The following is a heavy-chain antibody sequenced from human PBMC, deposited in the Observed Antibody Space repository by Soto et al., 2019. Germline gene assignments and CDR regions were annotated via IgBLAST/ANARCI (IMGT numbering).Heavy chain of an antibody. CDR3: ARGGILVVVMPFRY. D-gene: IGHD3-22*01. CDR1: GGSFSGYY. V-gene: IGHV4-34*01. Sequence: TSETLSLTCTVYGGSFSGYYWSWIRQPPGKGLEWIGEIKHSGSTNYNPSLKSRVTISVDTSKNQFSLKLSSVTAADTAVYYCARGGILVVVMPFRYWGQGTLVTVSS. J-gene: IGHJ4*02. CDR2: IKHSGST.